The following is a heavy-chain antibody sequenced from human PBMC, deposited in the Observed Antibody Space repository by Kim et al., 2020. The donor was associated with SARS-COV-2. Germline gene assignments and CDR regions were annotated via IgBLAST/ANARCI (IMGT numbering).Heavy chain of an antibody. Sequence: GGSLRLSCAASGFTFSSYGMHWVRQAPGKGLEWVAVIWYDGSNKYYADSVKGRFTISRDNSKNTLYLQMNSLRAEDTAMYYCARDRVAVAAFDIWGQGTMVTVSS. CDR2: IWYDGSNK. J-gene: IGHJ3*02. V-gene: IGHV3-33*01. CDR3: ARDRVAVAAFDI. CDR1: GFTFSSYG. D-gene: IGHD6-19*01.